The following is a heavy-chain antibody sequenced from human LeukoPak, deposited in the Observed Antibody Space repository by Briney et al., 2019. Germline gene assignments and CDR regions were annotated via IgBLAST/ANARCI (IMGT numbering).Heavy chain of an antibody. Sequence: SQTLSLTCTVSGGSISGGDYYWSWIRQPPGKGLEWIGYIYYSGSTHYNPSLKSRVTISVDTSKNQFSLKLSSVTAADTAVYYCARVVVASFGTDWFDPWGQGTLVTVSS. J-gene: IGHJ5*02. D-gene: IGHD2-15*01. CDR3: ARVVVASFGTDWFDP. CDR1: GGSISGGDYY. CDR2: IYYSGST. V-gene: IGHV4-30-4*01.